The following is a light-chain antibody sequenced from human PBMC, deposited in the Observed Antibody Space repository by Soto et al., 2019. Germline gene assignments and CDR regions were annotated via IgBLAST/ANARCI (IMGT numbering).Light chain of an antibody. V-gene: IGKV3-15*01. CDR2: GAS. J-gene: IGKJ1*01. CDR3: QQYHIWPPWT. Sequence: EIVMTQSPATLSVSPGEGATLSCRVSQSIRSNLAWYQQRPGQAPRLLMYGASTRADGIPARFTGSGSGTEFTLTISSLQSEDFAVYYCQQYHIWPPWTSGQGTKV. CDR1: QSIRSN.